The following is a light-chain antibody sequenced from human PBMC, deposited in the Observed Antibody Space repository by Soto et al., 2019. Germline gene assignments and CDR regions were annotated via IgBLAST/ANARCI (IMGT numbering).Light chain of an antibody. CDR3: QHYNSYSEA. V-gene: IGKV1-5*03. CDR2: KAS. J-gene: IGKJ1*01. Sequence: IWMTQSPSTLSGSVGDRVTITCRASQTISSWLAWYQQKPGKAPKLLIYKASTLKSGVPSRFSGSGSGTEFTLTIRSMQTDDFANYYCQHYNSYSEAFGQGTKVDIK. CDR1: QTISSW.